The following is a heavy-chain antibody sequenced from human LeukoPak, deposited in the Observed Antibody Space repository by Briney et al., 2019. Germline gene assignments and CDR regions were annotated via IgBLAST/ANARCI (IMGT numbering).Heavy chain of an antibody. D-gene: IGHD3-10*01. CDR2: INWNGAGT. Sequence: GGSLRLSCAASGFTVSSNYMSWVRQAPGKGLEWVSGINWNGAGTAYADSVKGRFTISRDNAKNSLYLQMNSLRAEDTALYYCARSGRGYGSGSYYFDYWGQGTLVTVSS. CDR1: GFTVSSNY. V-gene: IGHV3-20*04. J-gene: IGHJ4*02. CDR3: ARSGRGYGSGSYYFDY.